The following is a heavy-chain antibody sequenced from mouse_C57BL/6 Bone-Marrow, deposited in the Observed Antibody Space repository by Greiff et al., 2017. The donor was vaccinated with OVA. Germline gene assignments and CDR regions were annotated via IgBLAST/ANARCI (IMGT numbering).Heavy chain of an antibody. Sequence: QVQLKQPGAELVKPGASVKLSCKASGYTFTSYWMHWVKQRPGQGLEWIGMIHPNSGSTNYNEKFKSKATLTVDKSSSTAYMQLSSLTSEDAAVYYCARGLITTEFFDYWGQGTTLTVSS. V-gene: IGHV1-64*01. J-gene: IGHJ2*01. CDR2: IHPNSGST. D-gene: IGHD1-1*01. CDR3: ARGLITTEFFDY. CDR1: GYTFTSYW.